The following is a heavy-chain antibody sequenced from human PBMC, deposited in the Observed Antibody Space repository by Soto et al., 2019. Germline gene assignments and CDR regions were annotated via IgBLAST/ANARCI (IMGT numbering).Heavy chain of an antibody. Sequence: ASVKVSCKASGYTFTSYALHWVRQAPGQRLEWIGWITPGNGNTKYSQKFQGRVTITRDTSASTAYMELSSLTSEDTAVYYCARDPATYYDSSVGWFDPWGQGTLVTVSS. J-gene: IGHJ5*02. D-gene: IGHD3-22*01. CDR3: ARDPATYYDSSVGWFDP. CDR1: GYTFTSYA. V-gene: IGHV1-3*01. CDR2: ITPGNGNT.